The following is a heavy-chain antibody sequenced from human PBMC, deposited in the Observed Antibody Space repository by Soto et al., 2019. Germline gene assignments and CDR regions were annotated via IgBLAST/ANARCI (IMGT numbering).Heavy chain of an antibody. D-gene: IGHD3-10*01. CDR2: ISYDGSNK. V-gene: IGHV3-30-3*01. J-gene: IGHJ4*02. CDR3: ARDPFGETMVFTYFDY. Sequence: GGSLRLSCAASGFTFSSYAMHWVRQAPGKGLEWVAVISYDGSNKYYADSVKGRFTISRDNSKNTLYLQMNSLRAEDTAVYYCARDPFGETMVFTYFDYWGQGTLVTVSS. CDR1: GFTFSSYA.